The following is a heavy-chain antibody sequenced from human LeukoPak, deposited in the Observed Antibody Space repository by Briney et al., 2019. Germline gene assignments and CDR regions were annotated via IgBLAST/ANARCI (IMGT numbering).Heavy chain of an antibody. CDR1: GFTFSSYS. D-gene: IGHD3-3*02. V-gene: IGHV3-21*01. J-gene: IGHJ5*02. CDR3: ARVLGSNWFDP. CDR2: ISSSSSYI. Sequence: GGSLRLSCAASGFTFSSYSMNWVRQAPGKGLEWVSSISSSSSYIYYADSVKGRFTISRDNAKNSLYLQMNSLRAEDTAVYYCARVLGSNWFDPWGQGTLVTVSS.